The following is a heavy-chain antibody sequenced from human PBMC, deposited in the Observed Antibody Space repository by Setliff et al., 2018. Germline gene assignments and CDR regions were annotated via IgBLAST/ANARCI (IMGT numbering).Heavy chain of an antibody. V-gene: IGHV3-72*01. Sequence: GGSLRLSCSASGFIFSDPYMDWVRQAPGKGLEWVARIQNKAAGYGTQHAASVEGRFYISRDDSKNSLYLQMNSLKIEDTAMYYCTRDWDAALANWGQGTLVTVSS. CDR2: IQNKAAGYGT. CDR3: TRDWDAALAN. J-gene: IGHJ4*02. CDR1: GFIFSDPY. D-gene: IGHD5-18*01.